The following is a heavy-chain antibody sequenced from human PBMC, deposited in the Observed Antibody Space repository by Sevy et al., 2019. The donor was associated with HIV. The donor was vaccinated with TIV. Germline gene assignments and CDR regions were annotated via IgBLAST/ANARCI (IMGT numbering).Heavy chain of an antibody. Sequence: SETLSLTCTVSGGSIGSGGYYWSWIRQHPGKGLEWIGYIYYSGSTYYNPSLKSRVTISVDTSKNQFSLKLSSVTAADTAVYYCARGTRGYYGSGNAFDIWGQGTMVTVSS. V-gene: IGHV4-31*03. CDR3: ARGTRGYYGSGNAFDI. CDR1: GGSIGSGGYY. J-gene: IGHJ3*02. CDR2: IYYSGST. D-gene: IGHD3-10*01.